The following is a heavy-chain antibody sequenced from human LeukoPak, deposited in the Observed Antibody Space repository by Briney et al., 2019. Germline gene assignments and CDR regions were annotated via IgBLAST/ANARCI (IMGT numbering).Heavy chain of an antibody. V-gene: IGHV3-7*01. J-gene: IGHJ3*02. CDR1: GFTFSTYR. CDR3: ASSGYDGDAFDI. D-gene: IGHD5-12*01. Sequence: QPGGSLRLSCAASGFTFSTYRMSWVRQAPGKGLEWVANIKQDGSEKHYVDSVKGRFTISRDNAKNSLYLQMSSLRAEDTAVYYCASSGYDGDAFDIWGQGTMVTVSS. CDR2: IKQDGSEK.